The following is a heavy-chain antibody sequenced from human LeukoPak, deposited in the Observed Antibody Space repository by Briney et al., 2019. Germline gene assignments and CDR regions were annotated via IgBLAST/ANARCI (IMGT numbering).Heavy chain of an antibody. D-gene: IGHD5-12*01. J-gene: IGHJ4*02. CDR2: IYYSGST. CDR3: ARAPGYDYEGYFDY. Sequence: SETLPVTCTVSGGSINSYSWVWIRQPPGKGLEWIAYIYYSGSTNYNPSLKSRVTISVDTSKNQFSLKLSSVTAADTAVYYCARAPGYDYEGYFDYWGKGTPVSSSS. CDR1: GGSINSYS. V-gene: IGHV4-59*01.